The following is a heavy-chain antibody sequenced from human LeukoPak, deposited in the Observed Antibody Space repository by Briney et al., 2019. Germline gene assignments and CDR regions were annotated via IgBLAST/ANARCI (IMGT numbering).Heavy chain of an antibody. V-gene: IGHV1-2*02. CDR2: INPNSGGT. CDR3: ARGTYYYDSSFRHYFDY. CDR1: GYTFTGYY. J-gene: IGHJ4*02. D-gene: IGHD3-22*01. Sequence: GASVKVSCKASGYTFTGYYMHWVRQAPGQGREWMGWINPNSGGTNYAQKFQGRVTMTRDTSISTAYMELSRLRSDDTALYYCARGTYYYDSSFRHYFDYWGQGTLVTVSS.